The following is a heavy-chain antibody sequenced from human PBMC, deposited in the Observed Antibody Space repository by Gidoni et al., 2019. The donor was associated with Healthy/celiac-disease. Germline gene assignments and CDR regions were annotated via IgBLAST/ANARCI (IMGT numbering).Heavy chain of an antibody. CDR2: INHSGST. CDR1: GGSFSGYY. CDR3: ARGSIEAGETMFAFDY. Sequence: QVQLQQWGAGLLKPSETLSLTCAVYGGSFSGYYWSWIRQPPGKGLEWIGEINHSGSTNYNPSLKSRVTISVDTSKNQFSLKLSSVTAADTAVYYCARGSIEAGETMFAFDYWGQGTLVTVSS. J-gene: IGHJ4*02. V-gene: IGHV4-34*01. D-gene: IGHD3-10*02.